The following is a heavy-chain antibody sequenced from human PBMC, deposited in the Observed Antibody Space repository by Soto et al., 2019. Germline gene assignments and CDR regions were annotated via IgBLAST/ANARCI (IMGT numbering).Heavy chain of an antibody. CDR1: GFTFSSYA. V-gene: IGHV3-30-3*01. D-gene: IGHD3-22*01. CDR3: AKDQPYDSSGYYYYYYYYGMDV. J-gene: IGHJ6*02. CDR2: ISYDGSNK. Sequence: GGSLRLSCAASGFTFSSYAMHWVRQAPGKGLEWVAVISYDGSNKYYADSVKGRFTISRDNSKNTLYLQMNSLRAEDTAVYYCAKDQPYDSSGYYYYYYYYGMDVWGQGTTVTVSS.